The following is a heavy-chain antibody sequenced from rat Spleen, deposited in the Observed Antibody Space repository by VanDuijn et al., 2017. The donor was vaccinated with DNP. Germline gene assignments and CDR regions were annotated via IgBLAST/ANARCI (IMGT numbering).Heavy chain of an antibody. V-gene: IGHV3-1*01. CDR3: ARGVSSYYGYNSYWYFDF. Sequence: EVQLQESGSGLVKPSQSLSLTCSVTGYSITSNYWGWIRKFPGNKMEWIGYINYIGSTGYNPSLKSRISITRDTSKNQFFLQLNSLTTEDTATYYCARGVSSYYGYNSYWYFDFWGPGTMVTVSS. CDR1: GYSITSNY. CDR2: INYIGST. D-gene: IGHD1-9*01. J-gene: IGHJ1*01.